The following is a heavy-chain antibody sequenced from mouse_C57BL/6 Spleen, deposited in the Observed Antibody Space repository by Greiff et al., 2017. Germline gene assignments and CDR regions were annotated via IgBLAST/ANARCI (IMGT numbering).Heavy chain of an antibody. D-gene: IGHD4-1*01. Sequence: EVQLQESVAELVRPGASVKLSCTASGFNIKNSYMHWVKQRPDQGLEWIGRIDPASGNTKYAPKIQGEATITADTSSNTSFLQLSSLTSEDTAIYYCAIESSYDNWGYWGQGTTLTVSS. CDR1: GFNIKNSY. V-gene: IGHV14-3*01. J-gene: IGHJ2*01. CDR3: AIESSYDNWGY. CDR2: IDPASGNT.